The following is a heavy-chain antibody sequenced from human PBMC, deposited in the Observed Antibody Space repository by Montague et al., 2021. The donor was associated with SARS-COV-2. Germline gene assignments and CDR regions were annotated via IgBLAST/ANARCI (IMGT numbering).Heavy chain of an antibody. D-gene: IGHD1-1*01. J-gene: IGHJ4*02. CDR2: IYYTGST. V-gene: IGHV4-59*01. CDR3: ARAQNTCFIANCVNYFDF. Sequence: SETLSLTCTVSGGSISSYYWSWIRQPPGKGLEWIGYIYYTGSTKYNPSLKSRVTMSLDRPTNRFSLRLNSVTGADTAMYYCARAQNTCFIANCVNYFDFWGLGAQVTVSS. CDR1: GGSISSYY.